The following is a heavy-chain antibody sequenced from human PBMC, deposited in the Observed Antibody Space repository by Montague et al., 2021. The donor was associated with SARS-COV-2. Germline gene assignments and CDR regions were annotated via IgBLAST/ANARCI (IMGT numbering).Heavy chain of an antibody. Sequence: TLSLTCTVSGGSISSASYYWSWIRQPAGKGLEWIGNIYSTVITNYNPSLKSRVTISVDLSKNQFSLRMTSVTAADTAVYYCARDPDDYGWFDPWGQGTLVTVSS. V-gene: IGHV4-61*09. D-gene: IGHD4-17*01. CDR3: ARDPDDYGWFDP. CDR2: IYSTVIT. CDR1: GGSISSASYY. J-gene: IGHJ5*02.